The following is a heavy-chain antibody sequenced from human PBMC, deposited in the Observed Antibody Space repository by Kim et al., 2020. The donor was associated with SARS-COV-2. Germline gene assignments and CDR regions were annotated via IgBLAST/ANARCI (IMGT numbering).Heavy chain of an antibody. D-gene: IGHD2-8*02. Sequence: ASVKVSCKASGYIFTNFAIQWVRQAPGQRLEWMGWINAGTGNTKFSQQFQGRVTFTRDTSANTAYMELSSLGSEDTAVYYCARDLFHTGFDYWGQGTLVAASS. CDR3: ARDLFHTGFDY. CDR1: GYIFTNFA. CDR2: INAGTGNT. J-gene: IGHJ4*02. V-gene: IGHV1-3*01.